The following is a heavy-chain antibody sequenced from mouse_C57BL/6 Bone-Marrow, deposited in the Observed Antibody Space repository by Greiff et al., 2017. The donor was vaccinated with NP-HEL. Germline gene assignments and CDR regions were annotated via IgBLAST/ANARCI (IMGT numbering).Heavy chain of an antibody. CDR3: ARDEGYAMDY. J-gene: IGHJ4*01. CDR1: GLNTKDYY. Sequence: GAEAVKPGGSGKLSRTAFGLNTKDYYLHSGEQRTEQGLEWVGRIDHEDGETKYAPKFQGKATITADTSSNTAYLQLSSLTSEDTAVYYCARDEGYAMDYWGQGTSVTVSS. CDR2: IDHEDGET. V-gene: IGHV14-2*01.